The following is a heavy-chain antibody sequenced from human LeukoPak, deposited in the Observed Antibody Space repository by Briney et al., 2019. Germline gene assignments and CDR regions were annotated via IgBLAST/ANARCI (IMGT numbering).Heavy chain of an antibody. D-gene: IGHD6-6*01. V-gene: IGHV4-38-2*02. CDR3: ARAYSSSSIFDY. CDR1: GYSISSGYY. Sequence: SETLSLTCTVSGYSISSGYYWGWIRQPPGKGLEWIGTMYHSGNTYYNPSLKSRVTISVDTSKNQFSLKLTSMTAADTAVYYCARAYSSSSIFDYWGQGTLVTVSS. J-gene: IGHJ4*02. CDR2: MYHSGNT.